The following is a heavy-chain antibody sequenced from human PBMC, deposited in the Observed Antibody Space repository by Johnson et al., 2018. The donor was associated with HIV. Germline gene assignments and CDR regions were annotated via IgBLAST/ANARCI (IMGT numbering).Heavy chain of an antibody. D-gene: IGHD2-15*01. CDR3: ARKVVVVAAAAGDAFDI. Sequence: VQLVESGGDLVQPGGSLRLSCAASGFTFSSYWMHWVRQDPGKGLVWVSRIKSDGSYTSYADSVKGRFTISRDNAKNTLYLQMNSLRAEDTAVYYCARKVVVVAAAAGDAFDIWGQGTMVTVSS. J-gene: IGHJ3*02. CDR2: IKSDGSYT. CDR1: GFTFSSYW. V-gene: IGHV3-74*01.